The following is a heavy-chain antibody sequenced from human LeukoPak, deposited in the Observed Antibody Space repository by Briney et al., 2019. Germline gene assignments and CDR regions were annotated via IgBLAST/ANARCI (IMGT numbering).Heavy chain of an antibody. V-gene: IGHV4-61*02. CDR1: GGSISSGSYY. J-gene: IGHJ4*02. CDR3: ARSVAGTLFDY. D-gene: IGHD6-19*01. Sequence: SETLSLTCTVSGGSISSGSYYWSWIRQPAGKGLEWIGRIYTSGSTNYNPSLKSRVTISVDTSKNQFSLKLSSVTAADTAVYYCARSVAGTLFDYWGQGALVTVSS. CDR2: IYTSGST.